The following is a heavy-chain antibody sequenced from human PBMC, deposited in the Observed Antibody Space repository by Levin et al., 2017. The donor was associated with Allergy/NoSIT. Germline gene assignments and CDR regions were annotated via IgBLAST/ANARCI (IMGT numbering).Heavy chain of an antibody. CDR2: ISGSGGST. J-gene: IGHJ5*02. CDR3: ARPPDRIQLWLGNWFDP. D-gene: IGHD5-18*01. V-gene: IGHV3-23*01. Sequence: GESLKISCAASGFTFSSYAMSWVRQAPGKGLEWVSAISGSGGSTYYADSVKGRFTISRDNSKNTLYLQMNSLRAEDTAVYYCARPPDRIQLWLGNWFDPWGQGTLVTVSS. CDR1: GFTFSSYA.